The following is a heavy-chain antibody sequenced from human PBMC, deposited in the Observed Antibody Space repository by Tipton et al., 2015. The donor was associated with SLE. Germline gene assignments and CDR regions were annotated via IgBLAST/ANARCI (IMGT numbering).Heavy chain of an antibody. CDR2: INHSGNT. Sequence: TLSLTCAVYGGSLSGNYWTWIRQPPGKGLEWIGEINHSGNTHYNPSLKSRVTISVDTSKNQFSLSLISVTAADTAAYYCARLTPWGYDYWGPGMLVTVSS. D-gene: IGHD7-27*01. CDR3: ARLTPWGYDY. V-gene: IGHV4-34*01. CDR1: GGSLSGNY. J-gene: IGHJ4*02.